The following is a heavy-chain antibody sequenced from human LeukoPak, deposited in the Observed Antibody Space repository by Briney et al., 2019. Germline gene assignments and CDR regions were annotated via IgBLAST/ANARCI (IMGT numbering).Heavy chain of an antibody. V-gene: IGHV1-69*13. J-gene: IGHJ5*02. D-gene: IGHD3-9*01. CDR2: IIPIFGTA. CDR1: GGTFSSYA. CDR3: ASGDYYDILTGYYRRLTHNWFDP. Sequence: SVKVSCKASGGTFSSYAISWVRQAPGQGLEWMGGIIPIFGTANYAQKFQGRVTITADESTSTAYMELSSLRSEDTAVYYCASGDYYDILTGYYRRLTHNWFDPWGQGTLVTVSS.